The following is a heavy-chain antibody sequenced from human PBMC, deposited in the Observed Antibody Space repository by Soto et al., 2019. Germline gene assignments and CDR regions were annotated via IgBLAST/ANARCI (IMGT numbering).Heavy chain of an antibody. CDR2: ISGSGGST. J-gene: IGHJ1*01. D-gene: IGHD2-15*01. V-gene: IGHV3-23*01. Sequence: EVQLLESGGGLAQPGGSLRLSCAAYGSTFSRYAMSWVRQAPGKGLEWVSAISGSGGSTYYADSVKGRFTISRDNSKNTLYLQMNSLRAEDTAVYYCAKGVVVVAATPDCQHWGQGTLVTVSS. CDR3: AKGVVVVAATPDCQH. CDR1: GSTFSRYA.